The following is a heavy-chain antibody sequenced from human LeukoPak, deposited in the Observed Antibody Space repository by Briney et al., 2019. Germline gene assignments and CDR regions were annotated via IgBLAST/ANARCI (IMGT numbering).Heavy chain of an antibody. D-gene: IGHD3-9*01. CDR3: ARGGYNILTGLWDWFDP. CDR1: GGSLSNYY. Sequence: PSETLSLTCTVSGGSLSNYYWNWIRQPPRKGLEWIGYIYSSGTTNYNPSLNSGVTISVDTSKNQFSLKLSSVTAADTAVYYCARGGYNILTGLWDWFDPWGQGTLVTVSS. J-gene: IGHJ5*02. V-gene: IGHV4-59*01. CDR2: IYSSGTT.